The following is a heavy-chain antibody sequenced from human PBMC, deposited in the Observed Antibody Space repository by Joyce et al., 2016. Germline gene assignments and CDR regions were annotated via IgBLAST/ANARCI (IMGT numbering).Heavy chain of an antibody. D-gene: IGHD6-13*01. CDR1: GGPFSGYY. V-gene: IGHV4-34*01. CDR2: INHSGST. CDR3: ARGRGIVYSSSRGYFDY. J-gene: IGHJ4*02. Sequence: QVQLQQWGAGLLKPSETLSLTCAVYGGPFSGYYWTWIRQPPGKGREWIGEINHSGSTNYNPSLKSRVTISVDTSKNQFSRKLSAVTAADTALYYCARGRGIVYSSSRGYFDYWGQGTLVTVSS.